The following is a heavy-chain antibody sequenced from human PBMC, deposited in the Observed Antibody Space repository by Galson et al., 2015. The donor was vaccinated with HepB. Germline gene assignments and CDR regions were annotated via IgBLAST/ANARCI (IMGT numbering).Heavy chain of an antibody. V-gene: IGHV1-18*04. CDR1: GYTFTSYG. D-gene: IGHD3-22*01. Sequence: SVKVSCKASGYTFTSYGISWVRQAPGQGLEWMGWISAYNGNTNYAQKLQGRVTMTTDTSTSTAYMELRSLRSDDTAVYYCARDLWSITMIVVVTPGFDYWGQGTLVTVSS. CDR2: ISAYNGNT. CDR3: ARDLWSITMIVVVTPGFDY. J-gene: IGHJ4*02.